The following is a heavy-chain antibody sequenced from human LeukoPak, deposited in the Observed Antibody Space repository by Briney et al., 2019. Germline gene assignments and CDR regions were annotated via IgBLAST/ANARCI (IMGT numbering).Heavy chain of an antibody. D-gene: IGHD5-24*01. CDR1: GVSISSGRYY. CDR2: IYYSGRT. Sequence: SQTLSLTCTVSGVSISSGRYYWGWIRQAPGKGLEGIGYIYYSGRTNDNPSLKSRETISVSTSKHQFVLKLSSVTAADTAAYYCARGSYNKPYYYYYMDVWGKGTTVTISS. J-gene: IGHJ6*03. V-gene: IGHV4-61*05. CDR3: ARGSYNKPYYYYYMDV.